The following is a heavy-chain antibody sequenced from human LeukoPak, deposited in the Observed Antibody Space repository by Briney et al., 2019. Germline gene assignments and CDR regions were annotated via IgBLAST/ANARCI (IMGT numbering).Heavy chain of an antibody. Sequence: GGTLILSCAASGFTFSSYGMSWVRQAPGKGLEWVSAISGSGGSTYYADSVKGRFTIDRDNSKNTVYLQMNSLRPDDTAIYFCARQEARNYYYEGLDYWGQGNLVTVSS. CDR3: ARQEARNYYYEGLDY. CDR1: GFTFSSYG. CDR2: ISGSGGST. D-gene: IGHD3-22*01. J-gene: IGHJ4*02. V-gene: IGHV3-23*01.